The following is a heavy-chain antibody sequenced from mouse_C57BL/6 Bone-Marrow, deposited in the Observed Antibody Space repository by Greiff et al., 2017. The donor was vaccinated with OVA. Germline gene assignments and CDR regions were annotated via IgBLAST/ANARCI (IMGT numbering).Heavy chain of an antibody. J-gene: IGHJ2*01. Sequence: QVQLQQSGAELAKPGASVKLSCKASGYTFTSYWMHWVKQRPGRGLEWIGYINPSSGYTKYNQKFKDKATLTADKSSSTAYMQLSSLTSEDSAVYDCASYACCGSSYGYGGQGTTLPVSS. CDR2: INPSSGYT. D-gene: IGHD1-1*01. CDR3: ASYACCGSSYGY. V-gene: IGHV1-7*01. CDR1: GYTFTSYW.